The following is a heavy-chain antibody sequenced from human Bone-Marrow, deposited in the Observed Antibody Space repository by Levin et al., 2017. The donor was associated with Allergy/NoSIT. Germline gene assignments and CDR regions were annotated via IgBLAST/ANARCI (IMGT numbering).Heavy chain of an antibody. V-gene: IGHV3-30-3*01. D-gene: IGHD6-19*01. J-gene: IGHJ4*02. CDR3: ARASSGWDAWDY. Sequence: AGGSLRLSCAASGFTFSSYAMHWVRQAPGKGLEWVAVISYDGSNKYYADSVKGRFTISRDNSKNTLYLQMNSLRAEDTAVYYCARASSGWDAWDYWGQGTLVTVSS. CDR2: ISYDGSNK. CDR1: GFTFSSYA.